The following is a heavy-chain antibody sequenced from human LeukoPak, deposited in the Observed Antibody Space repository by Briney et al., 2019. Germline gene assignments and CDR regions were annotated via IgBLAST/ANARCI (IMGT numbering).Heavy chain of an antibody. V-gene: IGHV3-74*01. J-gene: IGHJ4*02. CDR3: ARDVYGDYVYYFDY. D-gene: IGHD4-17*01. Sequence: GGSLRLSCAASGFTFSSYWMHWVRQAPGKGLVWVSRINSDGSSTSYADSVKGRFTISRDNAKNTLYLQMSSLRAEDTAVYYCARDVYGDYVYYFDYWGQGTLVTVSS. CDR2: INSDGSST. CDR1: GFTFSSYW.